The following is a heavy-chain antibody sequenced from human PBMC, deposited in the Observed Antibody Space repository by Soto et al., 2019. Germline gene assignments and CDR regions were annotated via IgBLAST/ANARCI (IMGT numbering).Heavy chain of an antibody. CDR1: GYTFTSYG. CDR3: ASHYYGSGSYYNPYYYDGMDV. CDR2: ISAYNGNT. Sequence: QVQLVQSGAEVKKPGASVKVSCKASGYTFTSYGISWVRQAPGQGLEWMGWISAYNGNTNYAQKLQGRVTMTTDTSTSTAYMELRSLRSADTAVYYCASHYYGSGSYYNPYYYDGMDVWGQGTTVTVSS. V-gene: IGHV1-18*01. D-gene: IGHD3-10*01. J-gene: IGHJ6*02.